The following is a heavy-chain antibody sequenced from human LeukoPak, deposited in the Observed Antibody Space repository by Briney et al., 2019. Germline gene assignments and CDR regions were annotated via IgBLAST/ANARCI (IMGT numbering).Heavy chain of an antibody. V-gene: IGHV3-20*01. CDR2: INWNGGST. D-gene: IGHD2-2*01. CDR1: GFTFDDYG. J-gene: IGHJ5*02. CDR3: ASIGYCSSTSCAPIP. Sequence: GGSLRLSCAASGFTFDDYGMSWVRQAPGKGLEWVSGINWNGGSTGYADSVKGRFTISRDNAKNSLYLQMNGLRAEDTALYHCASIGYCSSTSCAPIPWGQGTLVTVSS.